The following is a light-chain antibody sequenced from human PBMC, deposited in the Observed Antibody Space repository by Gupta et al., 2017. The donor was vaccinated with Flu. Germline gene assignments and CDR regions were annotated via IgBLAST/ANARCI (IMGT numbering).Light chain of an antibody. Sequence: VAMTQSPLSLPVTLGQPASISCRSSQSPLYSDGNTYLNWFQQRPGQAPRRLIYEGSNLDSGVPARFSGSGSGTDFTLKISRVEPEDVGTYFCKKCKHAWTFGQGTKLEIK. CDR3: KKCKHAWT. J-gene: IGKJ2*02. CDR2: EGS. CDR1: QSPLYSDGNTY. V-gene: IGKV2-30*01.